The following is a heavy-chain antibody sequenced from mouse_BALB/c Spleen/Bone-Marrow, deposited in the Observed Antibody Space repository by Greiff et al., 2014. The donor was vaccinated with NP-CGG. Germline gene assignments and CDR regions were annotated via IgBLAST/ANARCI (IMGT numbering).Heavy chain of an antibody. V-gene: IGHV1-54*01. CDR2: INSGSGGT. CDR3: ARAITDAMDY. CDR1: GYAFTNYL. Sequence: QVQLQQSGAELVRPGTSVKVSCKGSGYAFTNYLIEWVKQRPGQGLEWIGVINSGSGGTKYNEKFNGKATLTADKSSSTAYMQLSSLTSDDSAVYFCARAITDAMDYWGQGTSVTVSS. D-gene: IGHD2-4*01. J-gene: IGHJ4*01.